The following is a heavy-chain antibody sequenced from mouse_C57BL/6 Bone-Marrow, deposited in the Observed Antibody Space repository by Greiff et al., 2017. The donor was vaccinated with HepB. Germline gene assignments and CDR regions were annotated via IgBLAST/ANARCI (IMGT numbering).Heavy chain of an antibody. CDR1: GYTFTSYW. D-gene: IGHD1-1*01. J-gene: IGHJ4*01. CDR3: ARFDHYGSRRYAMDY. V-gene: IGHV1-69*01. CDR2: IDPSDSYT. Sequence: QVLLQQPGAELVMPGASVKLSCKASGYTFTSYWMHWVKQRPGQGLEWIGEIDPSDSYTNYNQKFKGKSTLTVDKSSSTAYMQLSSLTSEDSAVYYCARFDHYGSRRYAMDYWGQGTSVTVSS.